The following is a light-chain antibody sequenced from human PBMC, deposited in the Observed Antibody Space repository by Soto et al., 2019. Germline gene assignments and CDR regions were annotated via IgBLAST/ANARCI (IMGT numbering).Light chain of an antibody. V-gene: IGKV1-27*01. CDR3: QQTLSVPRT. J-gene: IGKJ1*01. Sequence: DIQITQSPYSMSASVGDRVTXTCRASQGITTYLAWYTKKTGKVTELLIYAASTLQSGVPSRVSGSTTGTDFTLTITGLQPEDSATYDGQQTLSVPRTFGLGTKVDIK. CDR1: QGITTY. CDR2: AAS.